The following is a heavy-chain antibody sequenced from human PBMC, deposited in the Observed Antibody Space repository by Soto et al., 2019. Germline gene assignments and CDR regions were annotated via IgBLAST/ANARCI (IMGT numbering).Heavy chain of an antibody. CDR1: GGSISIGVYY. V-gene: IGHV4-31*03. CDR3: ARIGNPDASLYFDY. Sequence: QVQLQESGPGLVKPSQTLSLTCTVSGGSISIGVYYWNWIRQHPGKGLEWIGYTYHTGSTYYNPSLESRVTISVDPSKNQFSLKLSSVTAADTAVYYCARIGNPDASLYFDYWGQGALVTDSS. J-gene: IGHJ4*02. CDR2: TYHTGST.